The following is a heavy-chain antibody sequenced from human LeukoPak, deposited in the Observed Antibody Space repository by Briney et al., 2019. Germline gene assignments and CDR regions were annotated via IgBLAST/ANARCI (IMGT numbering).Heavy chain of an antibody. D-gene: IGHD3-10*01. V-gene: IGHV3-53*01. J-gene: IGHJ4*02. CDR3: ARSLLWVGFFDY. Sequence: SGGSLKLSCAVSGFTLSSSYMSWVRHAPGKGLEWVSAIYSDGSTYYADSVKGRSTISRDNSKNTLSFQLNSLRVEGTAVYYCARSLLWVGFFDYWGQGTLVTVSS. CDR1: GFTLSSSY. CDR2: IYSDGST.